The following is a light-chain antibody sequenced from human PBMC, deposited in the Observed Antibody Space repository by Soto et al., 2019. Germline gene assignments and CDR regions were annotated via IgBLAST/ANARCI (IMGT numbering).Light chain of an antibody. CDR2: GAS. CDR3: QQYNNWPLT. CDR1: QSVRGN. J-gene: IGKJ4*01. V-gene: IGKV3-15*01. Sequence: EIVMTQSPATLSVSPGERATLSCRASQSVRGNLAWYQQKPCQAHRLLIYGASTWAPGIPVRFSGSGSGTEFTLTISSLQSEDFAVYYCQQYNNWPLTFGGGTKVDIK.